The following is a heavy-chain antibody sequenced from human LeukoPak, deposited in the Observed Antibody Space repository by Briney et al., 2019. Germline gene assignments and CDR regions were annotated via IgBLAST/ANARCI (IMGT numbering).Heavy chain of an antibody. CDR3: AREGLGSSSWPTHLDY. D-gene: IGHD6-13*01. Sequence: SETLSLTCTVPGGSISSYYWSWIRQPPGKGLEWIGYIYYSGSTNYNPSLKSRVTISVDTSKNQFSLKLSSVTAADTAVYYCAREGLGSSSWPTHLDYWGQGTLVTVSS. V-gene: IGHV4-59*01. CDR2: IYYSGST. J-gene: IGHJ4*02. CDR1: GGSISSYY.